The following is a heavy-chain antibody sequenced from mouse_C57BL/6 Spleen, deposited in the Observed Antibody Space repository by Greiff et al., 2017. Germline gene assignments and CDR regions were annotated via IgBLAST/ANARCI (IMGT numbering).Heavy chain of an antibody. CDR3: ARGGYFDY. CDR1: GYTFTSYW. V-gene: IGHV1-52*01. CDR2: IDPSDSET. J-gene: IGHJ2*01. Sequence: VQLQQPGAELVRPGSSVKLSCKASGYTFTSYWMHWVKQRPIQGLEWIGNIDPSDSETHYNQKFKDKATLTVDKSSSTAYMQLSSLTSEDSAVSYCARGGYFDYWGQGTTLTVSS.